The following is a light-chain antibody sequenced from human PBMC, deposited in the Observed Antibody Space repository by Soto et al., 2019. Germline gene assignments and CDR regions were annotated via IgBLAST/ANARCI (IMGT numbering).Light chain of an antibody. V-gene: IGLV2-23*02. CDR2: EVS. Sequence: QSVLTQPPSVSGSPGQSITISCTGTSSDVGSYNRVSWYQQPPGKAPKLMIYEVSKRPSGVSDRFSGSKSGNTASLTISGLQAEDEADYYCCSYAGSSTWVFGGGTKLTVL. CDR3: CSYAGSSTWV. J-gene: IGLJ2*01. CDR1: SSDVGSYNR.